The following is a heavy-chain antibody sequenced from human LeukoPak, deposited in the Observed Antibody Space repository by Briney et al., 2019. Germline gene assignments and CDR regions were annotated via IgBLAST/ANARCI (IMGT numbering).Heavy chain of an antibody. J-gene: IGHJ4*02. CDR3: ATGSHYGSGSYYTHDY. CDR2: IIPIFGTA. V-gene: IGHV1-69*13. D-gene: IGHD3-10*01. Sequence: SVKVSCKASGGTFSSYAISWVRQAPGQGLEWMGGIIPIFGTANYAQKFQGRVTITADESTSTAYMELSSLRSEDTAVYYCATGSHYGSGSYYTHDYWGQGTLVTVSS. CDR1: GGTFSSYA.